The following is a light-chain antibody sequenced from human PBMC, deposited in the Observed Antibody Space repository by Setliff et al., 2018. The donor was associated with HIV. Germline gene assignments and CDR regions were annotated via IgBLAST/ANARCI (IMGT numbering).Light chain of an antibody. CDR1: NSNIGNNY. V-gene: IGLV1-51*01. Sequence: QSVLTQPPSVSAAPGQKATISCSGSNSNIGNNYVSWYQQLPGTAPKLLIYDNNKRPSGIPDRFSGSKSGTSATLGITGLQTGDEADYYCGTWDSSLSAGVFGGGTK. CDR3: GTWDSSLSAGV. J-gene: IGLJ3*02. CDR2: DNN.